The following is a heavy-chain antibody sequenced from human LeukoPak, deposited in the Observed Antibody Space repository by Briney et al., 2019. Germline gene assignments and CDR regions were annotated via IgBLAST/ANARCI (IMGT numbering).Heavy chain of an antibody. CDR3: AALHTGTFVDY. D-gene: IGHD4-17*01. CDR1: GFSFSGYG. V-gene: IGHV3-30*02. J-gene: IGHJ4*02. CDR2: IRYDGITK. Sequence: GGSLRLSCAASGFSFSGYGMHRVRQVPGKGLEWVAFIRYDGITKFYIDSVKGRFAISRDNSKNTLSLQMNSLRTEATAVYYCAALHTGTFVDYWGQGTLVTVSS.